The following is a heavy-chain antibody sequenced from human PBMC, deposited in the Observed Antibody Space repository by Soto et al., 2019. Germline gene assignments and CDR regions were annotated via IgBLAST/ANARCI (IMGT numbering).Heavy chain of an antibody. CDR2: ILPMLDIT. V-gene: IGHV1-69*02. J-gene: IGHJ3*02. D-gene: IGHD6-13*01. Sequence: QVQLVQSGAEVKKPGSSVKVSCKASGGTFSTYTIIWVRQAPGQGLKWMGRILPMLDITNSAQRFQGRVTITADKSTSTAYLELSSLRSEDTAVYYCTLGSWSAETFDIWGRGTMVTVSS. CDR3: TLGSWSAETFDI. CDR1: GGTFSTYT.